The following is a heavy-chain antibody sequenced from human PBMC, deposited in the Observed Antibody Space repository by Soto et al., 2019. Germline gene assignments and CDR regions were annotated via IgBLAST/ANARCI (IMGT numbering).Heavy chain of an antibody. D-gene: IGHD2-2*01. CDR2: IIPILGIA. V-gene: IGHV1-69*10. J-gene: IGHJ6*02. CDR3: ARASFDVVVVPAANGYYYYYGMDV. CDR1: GGTFSSYA. Sequence: ASVKVSCKASGGTFSSYAISWVRQAPGQGLEWMGGIIPILGIANYAQKFQGRVTITADKSTSTAYMELSSLRSEDTAVYSCARASFDVVVVPAANGYYYYYGMDVWGQGTMVTVSS.